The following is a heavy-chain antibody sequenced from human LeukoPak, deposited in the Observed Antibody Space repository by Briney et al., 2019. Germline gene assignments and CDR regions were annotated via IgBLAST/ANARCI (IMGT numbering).Heavy chain of an antibody. V-gene: IGHV4-59*08. CDR1: GGSISSLY. CDR2: IYYTGST. CDR3: ARRDRWGDAFDI. D-gene: IGHD4-23*01. J-gene: IGHJ3*02. Sequence: PSETLSLTCSVSGGSISSLYWSWIRQPPGKGLEWIGYIYYTGSTNYNPSLKSRVTISVDTSKNQFSLKLSSVTAADTAVYYCARRDRWGDAFDIWGQGTMVTVSS.